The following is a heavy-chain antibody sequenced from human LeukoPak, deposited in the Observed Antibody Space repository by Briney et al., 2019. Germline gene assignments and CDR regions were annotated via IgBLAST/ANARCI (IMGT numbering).Heavy chain of an antibody. Sequence: SETLSLTCTVSGGSISSYYWSWIRQPPGKGLEWIGYIYYSGSTNYNPSLKSRVTISVDTSKNQFSLKLSSVTAADTAVYYCARQALTTSYHYAMDVWGKGTTVTVSS. D-gene: IGHD4-11*01. CDR2: IYYSGST. CDR1: GGSISSYY. V-gene: IGHV4-59*01. CDR3: ARQALTTSYHYAMDV. J-gene: IGHJ6*04.